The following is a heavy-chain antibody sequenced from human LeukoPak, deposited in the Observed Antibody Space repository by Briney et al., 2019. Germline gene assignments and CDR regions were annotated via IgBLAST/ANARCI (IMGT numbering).Heavy chain of an antibody. V-gene: IGHV3-30*04. CDR3: ARGGDVDY. Sequence: GGSLRLSCAASGFTFSSYAMHWVRQAPGKGLEWVAVISYDGSNKYYADSVKGRFTISRDNSKNTLYLQMNSLRAEDTAVYCCARGGDVDYWGQGTLVTVSS. CDR1: GFTFSSYA. D-gene: IGHD3-16*01. CDR2: ISYDGSNK. J-gene: IGHJ4*02.